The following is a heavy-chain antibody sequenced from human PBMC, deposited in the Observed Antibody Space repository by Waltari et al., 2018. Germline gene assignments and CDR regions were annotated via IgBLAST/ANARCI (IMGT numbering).Heavy chain of an antibody. CDR3: HLMARHIVVVAGATPSYYSYMDV. D-gene: IGHD2-15*01. Sequence: QVQVVQSGAEVKKPGASVTVSCKVSGYTLTGLSMPWVRQVPGKGREWMGRFKPEDGETIYAQKFQGRVTMTEDTSIDTAYMELSSLRSDDTAVYYCHLMARHIVVVAGATPSYYSYMDVWGRGTTVTVSS. CDR1: GYTLTGLS. CDR2: FKPEDGET. V-gene: IGHV1-24*01. J-gene: IGHJ6*03.